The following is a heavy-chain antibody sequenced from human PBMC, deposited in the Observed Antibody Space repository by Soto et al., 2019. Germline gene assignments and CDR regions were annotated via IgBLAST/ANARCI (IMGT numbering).Heavy chain of an antibody. CDR1: GCSSSSSSYY. J-gene: IGHJ5*02. D-gene: IGHD6-13*01. Sequence: PXETLSLTCAVAGCSSSSSSYYWGWIRQPPGKGLEWIGSIYYSGSTYYNPSLRSRVTISVDTSKNQFTLKLSSVTAADTAVYYCARHIAEHRNWFDHSGQGTLVTVSS. V-gene: IGHV4-39*01. CDR2: IYYSGST. CDR3: ARHIAEHRNWFDH.